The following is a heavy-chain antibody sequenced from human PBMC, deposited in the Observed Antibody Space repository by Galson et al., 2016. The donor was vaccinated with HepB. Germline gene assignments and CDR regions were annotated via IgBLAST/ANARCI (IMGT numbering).Heavy chain of an antibody. J-gene: IGHJ6*02. CDR1: GFTFSAYA. CDR3: ARYYDYYYNGMDV. CDR2: IYRSGDRT. V-gene: IGHV3-23*01. Sequence: SLRLSCAASGFTFSAYAMTWVRQAPGKALEWVSGIYRSGDRTYYADSVKGRFTISRDNSKNTPYLQMNSLRAEDTAVYYCARYYDYYYNGMDVWGQGTTVTVSS. D-gene: IGHD2/OR15-2a*01.